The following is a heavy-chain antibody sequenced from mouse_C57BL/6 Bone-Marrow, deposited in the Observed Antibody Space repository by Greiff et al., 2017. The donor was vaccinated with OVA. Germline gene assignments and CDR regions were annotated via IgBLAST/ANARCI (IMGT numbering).Heavy chain of an antibody. Sequence: QVQLQQPGAELVKPGASVKMSCKASGYTFTSYWITWVKQRPGQGLEWIGDIYPGSGSTNYNEKFKSKATLTVDTSSSTAYMQLSSLTSQDSAVYYCAIFYDYEIGSYYAMDYWGQGTSVTVSS. CDR3: AIFYDYEIGSYYAMDY. D-gene: IGHD2-4*01. CDR2: IYPGSGST. CDR1: GYTFTSYW. J-gene: IGHJ4*01. V-gene: IGHV1-55*01.